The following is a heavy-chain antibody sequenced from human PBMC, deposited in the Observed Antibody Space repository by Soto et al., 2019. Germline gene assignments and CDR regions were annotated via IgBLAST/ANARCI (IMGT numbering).Heavy chain of an antibody. J-gene: IGHJ4*02. D-gene: IGHD5-18*01. V-gene: IGHV3-30-3*01. CDR1: GFTFSSYA. CDR3: ARDRRGYTYGPLNY. Sequence: QVQLVESGGGMVQPGRSLRLSCAASGFTFSSYAMHWVRQAPGQGLEWVAVSSYEADNKYYADSVKGRFTVSRDNSKNTLYLQMNSLRTEDTAVYYCARDRRGYTYGPLNYWGQGTLVTVSS. CDR2: SSYEADNK.